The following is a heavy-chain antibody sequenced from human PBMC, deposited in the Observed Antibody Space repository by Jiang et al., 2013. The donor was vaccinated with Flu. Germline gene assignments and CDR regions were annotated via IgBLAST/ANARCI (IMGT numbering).Heavy chain of an antibody. V-gene: IGHV3-21*01. Sequence: FSSYSMNWVRQAPGKGLEWVSSISSSSSYIYYADSVKGRFTISRDNAKNSLYLQMNSLRAEDTAVYYCARHGIAVAGTGFDYWGQGTLVTVSS. D-gene: IGHD6-19*01. CDR3: ARHGIAVAGTGFDY. CDR2: ISSSSSYI. J-gene: IGHJ4*02. CDR1: FSSYS.